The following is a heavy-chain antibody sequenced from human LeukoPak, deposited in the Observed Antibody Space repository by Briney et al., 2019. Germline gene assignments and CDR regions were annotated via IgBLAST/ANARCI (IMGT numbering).Heavy chain of an antibody. Sequence: GGSLRLSCSASGFTFSNCAMHWVRQAPGKGLEYVSAISSSGGSTYYADPVKGRFTISRDNSKNTVYLQMSSLRPGDMAVYYCVKEQPGEFFDYWGQGTLVTVSS. CDR1: GFTFSNCA. J-gene: IGHJ4*02. V-gene: IGHV3-64D*06. D-gene: IGHD3-10*01. CDR3: VKEQPGEFFDY. CDR2: ISSSGGST.